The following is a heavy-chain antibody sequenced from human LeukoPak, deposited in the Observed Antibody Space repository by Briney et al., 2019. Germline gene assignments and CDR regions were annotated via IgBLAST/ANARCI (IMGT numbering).Heavy chain of an antibody. CDR2: INSDGSST. CDR1: GFTFSSYW. J-gene: IGHJ4*02. CDR3: ARTRYYYDSSGYSPYGY. D-gene: IGHD3-22*01. V-gene: IGHV3-74*01. Sequence: SGGSLRLSCAASGFTFSSYWMHWVRQAPGKGLVWVSRINSDGSSTSYADSVKGRFTISRDNAKNTLYLQMNSLRAEDTAVYYCARTRYYYDSSGYSPYGYWGQGTLVTVSS.